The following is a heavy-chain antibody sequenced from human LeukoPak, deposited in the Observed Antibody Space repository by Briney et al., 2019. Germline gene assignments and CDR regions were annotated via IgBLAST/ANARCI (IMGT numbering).Heavy chain of an antibody. Sequence: KPSETLSLTCTVSGGSISSGDYYWSWIRPPPGKGLEWIGYFYYSGSTYYNPSLKSRVTISVDTSKNQFSLKLSSVTAADTAVYYCARADMQQLATYYVDVWGKGTTVTVSS. V-gene: IGHV4-30-4*08. J-gene: IGHJ6*03. D-gene: IGHD6-13*01. CDR2: FYYSGST. CDR3: ARADMQQLATYYVDV. CDR1: GGSISSGDYY.